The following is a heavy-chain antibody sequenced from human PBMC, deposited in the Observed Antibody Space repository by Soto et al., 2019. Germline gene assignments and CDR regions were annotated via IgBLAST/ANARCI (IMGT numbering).Heavy chain of an antibody. CDR2: IYPGDSDT. J-gene: IGHJ3*02. CDR1: GYSFTSYW. Sequence: GESLKISCKGSGYSFTSYWIGWVRQMPGKGLEWMGIIYPGDSDTRYSPSFQGQVTISADKSISTAYLQWSSLKASDTAMYYCARPFNYYYDSSVTAPAFEICGQGTLVTVSS. D-gene: IGHD3-22*01. CDR3: ARPFNYYYDSSVTAPAFEI. V-gene: IGHV5-51*01.